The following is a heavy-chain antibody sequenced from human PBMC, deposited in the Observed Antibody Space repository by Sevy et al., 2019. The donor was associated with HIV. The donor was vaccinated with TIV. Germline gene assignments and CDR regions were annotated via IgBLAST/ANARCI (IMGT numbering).Heavy chain of an antibody. CDR3: ARDPTFSSDTRGYYPFDS. CDR2: ISASGGST. V-gene: IGHV3-23*01. Sequence: GGSLRLSCVASGFTFISYPMAWVRQAPGKGLEWVSTISASGGSTHYAASVKGRFTISRDNSRNTLFLQMNSLRLDDTAVYYCARDPTFSSDTRGYYPFDSWGQGTLVTVSS. CDR1: GFTFISYP. J-gene: IGHJ4*02. D-gene: IGHD3-22*01.